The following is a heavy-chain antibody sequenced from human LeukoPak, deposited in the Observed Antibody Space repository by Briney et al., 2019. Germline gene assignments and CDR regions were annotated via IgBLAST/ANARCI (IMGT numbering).Heavy chain of an antibody. J-gene: IGHJ4*02. Sequence: PSETLSLTCAVYGWSFSAYYWSWIRQPPGKGLEWIGEINYSGSTNYNPSLKSRVTISVDTPKKQLSLNLSSVTAADTGVYFCARGGEYCSGGSCWPLGYWGQGTLVTVSS. CDR2: INYSGST. CDR3: ARGGEYCSGGSCWPLGY. V-gene: IGHV4-34*01. D-gene: IGHD2-15*01. CDR1: GWSFSAYY.